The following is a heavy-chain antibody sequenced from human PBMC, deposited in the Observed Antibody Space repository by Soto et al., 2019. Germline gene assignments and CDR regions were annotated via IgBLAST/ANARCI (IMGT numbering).Heavy chain of an antibody. Sequence: GESLKISCAASGFTFSSYGMHWVRQAPGKGLEWVAVISYDGSNKYYADSVKGRFTISRDNSKNTLYLQMNSLRAEDTAVYYCAKEVGSYGYGDTNWFDPWGQGTLVTVSS. V-gene: IGHV3-30*18. CDR1: GFTFSSYG. J-gene: IGHJ5*02. CDR2: ISYDGSNK. CDR3: AKEVGSYGYGDTNWFDP. D-gene: IGHD4-17*01.